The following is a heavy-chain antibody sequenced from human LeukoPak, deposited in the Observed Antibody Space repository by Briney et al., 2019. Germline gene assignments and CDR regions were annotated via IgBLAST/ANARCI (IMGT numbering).Heavy chain of an antibody. CDR3: ASTPLWFGELLSSFDY. J-gene: IGHJ4*02. CDR2: ISSSSSYI. Sequence: PGGSLRLSCAASGFTVSSNYMSWVRQAPGKGLEWVSSISSSSSYIYYADSVKGRFTISRDNAKNSLYLQMNSLRAEDTAVYYCASTPLWFGELLSSFDYWGQGTLVTVSS. D-gene: IGHD3-10*01. CDR1: GFTVSSNY. V-gene: IGHV3-21*01.